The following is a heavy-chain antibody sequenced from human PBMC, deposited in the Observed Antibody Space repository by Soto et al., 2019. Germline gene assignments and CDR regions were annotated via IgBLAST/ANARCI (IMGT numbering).Heavy chain of an antibody. CDR3: AKLVVDTANYYYYMDV. D-gene: IGHD5-18*01. CDR2: ISGSGGST. V-gene: IGHV3-23*01. J-gene: IGHJ6*03. CDR1: GFTFSSYA. Sequence: EVQLLESGGGLVQPGGSLRLSCAASGFTFSSYAMSWVRQAPGKGLEWVSAISGSGGSTYYADSVKGRFTISRDNSKNTLYLQMNSLRAEDTAVYYCAKLVVDTANYYYYMDVWGKGTTVTVSS.